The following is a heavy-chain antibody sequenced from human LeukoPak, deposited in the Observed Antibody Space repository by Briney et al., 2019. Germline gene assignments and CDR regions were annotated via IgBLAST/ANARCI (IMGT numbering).Heavy chain of an antibody. CDR3: ARDIYNWFDP. V-gene: IGHV4-61*02. Sequence: SQTLSLTCTVSGGSISSGSYYWSWIRQPAGKGLEWIGRIYTSGSTNYNPSLKSRVTISVDTSKNQFSLKLSSVTAADTAVYYCARDIYNWFDPWGQGTLVTVSS. J-gene: IGHJ5*02. D-gene: IGHD3-9*01. CDR1: GGSISSGSYY. CDR2: IYTSGST.